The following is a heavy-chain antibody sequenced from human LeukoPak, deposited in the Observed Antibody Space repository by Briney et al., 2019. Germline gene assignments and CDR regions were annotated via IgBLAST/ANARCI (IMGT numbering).Heavy chain of an antibody. Sequence: ASVKVSCKASGYTFTSYDINWVRQATGQGLEWMGWMNPNSGNTGYAQKFQGRATMTRNTSISTAYMELSSLRSEDTAVYYCARSIYDILTGYNFLHPTYYYYYYMDVWGKGTTVTISS. J-gene: IGHJ6*03. D-gene: IGHD3-9*01. CDR2: MNPNSGNT. V-gene: IGHV1-8*01. CDR3: ARSIYDILTGYNFLHPTYYYYYYMDV. CDR1: GYTFTSYD.